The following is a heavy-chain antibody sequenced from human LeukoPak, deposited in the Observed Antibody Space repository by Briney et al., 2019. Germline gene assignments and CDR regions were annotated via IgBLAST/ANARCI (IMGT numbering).Heavy chain of an antibody. CDR3: AKDYCGGDCYSGWYFDL. CDR1: GFTFSGYA. Sequence: GGSLRLSCAASGFTFSGYAMSWVRQAPGKGLEWVSAISGSGGSTYYADSVKGRFTISRDNAKNSLYLQMNSLRAEDTALYYCAKDYCGGDCYSGWYFDLWGRGTLVTVSS. J-gene: IGHJ2*01. D-gene: IGHD2-21*02. CDR2: ISGSGGST. V-gene: IGHV3-23*01.